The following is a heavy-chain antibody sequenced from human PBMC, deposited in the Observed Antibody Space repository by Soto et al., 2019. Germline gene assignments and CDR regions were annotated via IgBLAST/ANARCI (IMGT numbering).Heavy chain of an antibody. D-gene: IGHD3-22*01. CDR1: GGYISSYY. J-gene: IGHJ5*02. Sequence: PSQPHSLPCTVAGGYISSYYWRWIRQPPGKGLEWIGYIYYSDSTNYNPSLESRVIISVDTSKNQFSLRLSSVTAADTAVYYCARACYATSGYSLDPWGQGILVTVSS. CDR2: IYYSDST. CDR3: ARACYATSGYSLDP. V-gene: IGHV4-59*01.